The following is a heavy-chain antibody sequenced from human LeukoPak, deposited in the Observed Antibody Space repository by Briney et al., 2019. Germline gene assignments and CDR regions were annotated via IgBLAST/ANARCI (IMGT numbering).Heavy chain of an antibody. CDR3: ARAILSGYPDS. V-gene: IGHV4-59*01. D-gene: IGHD3-3*01. J-gene: IGHJ4*02. Sequence: GSLRLSCAASGFTFSSYEMNWVRQAPGKGLEWIGYIYYSGSTNYNPSLKSRVTISLDTSKNQFSLKLSSVTAADTAVYYCARAILSGYPDSWGQGTLVIVFS. CDR2: IYYSGST. CDR1: GFTFSSYE.